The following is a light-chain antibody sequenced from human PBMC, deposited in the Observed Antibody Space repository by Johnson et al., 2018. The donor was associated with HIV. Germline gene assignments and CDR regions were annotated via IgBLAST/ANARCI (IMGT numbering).Light chain of an antibody. V-gene: IGLV1-51*01. CDR2: DTT. Sequence: QSVQTQPPSVSAAAAQKVTITCSGISPNIGINDVSWYPQLPGTAPTLLITDTTKQPPGIPDRSSGSKSGKSDTLGTPALLIGDEADYYCGTWDSSLSAYVFGTGPKVTVL. CDR1: SPNIGIND. J-gene: IGLJ1*01. CDR3: GTWDSSLSAYV.